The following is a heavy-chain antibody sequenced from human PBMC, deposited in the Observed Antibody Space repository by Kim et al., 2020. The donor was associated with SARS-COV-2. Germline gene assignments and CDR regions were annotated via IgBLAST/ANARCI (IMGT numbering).Heavy chain of an antibody. CDR2: ISYDGSNK. CDR1: GFTFSSYG. V-gene: IGHV3-30*18. Sequence: GGSLRLSCAASGFTFSSYGMHWVRQAPGKGLEWVAVISYDGSNKYYADSVKGRFTISRDNSKNTLYLQMNSLRAEDTAVYYCAKDLGYCSSTSCYDLYY. D-gene: IGHD2-2*01. J-gene: IGHJ6*01. CDR3: AKDLGYCSSTSCYDLYY.